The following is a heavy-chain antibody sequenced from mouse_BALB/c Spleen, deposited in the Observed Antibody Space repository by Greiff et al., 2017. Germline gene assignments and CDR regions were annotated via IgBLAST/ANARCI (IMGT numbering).Heavy chain of an antibody. J-gene: IGHJ3*01. CDR3: ATPPYYGSSYLAY. Sequence: EVQLQESGPGLVKPSQSLSLTCTVTGYSITSDYAWTWIRQFPGNKLEWMGYISYSGSTSYNPSLKSRISITRDTSKNQFFLQLNSVTTEDTATYYCATPPYYGSSYLAYWGQGTLVTVSA. D-gene: IGHD1-1*01. V-gene: IGHV3-2*02. CDR2: ISYSGST. CDR1: GYSITSDYA.